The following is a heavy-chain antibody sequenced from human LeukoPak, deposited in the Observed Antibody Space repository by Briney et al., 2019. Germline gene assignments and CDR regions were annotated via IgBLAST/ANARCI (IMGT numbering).Heavy chain of an antibody. CDR1: DYSIRDGYD. CDR2: IFHSGRT. D-gene: IGHD2-15*01. J-gene: IGHJ4*02. Sequence: SETLSLTCSVSDYSIRDGYDWGWIRQPPGKGLEWIGSIFHSGRTSYNPSLKSRVTMSVDTSKNQFSLKLSSVAAADTAIYYCARDVAGLYYFDYWGQGTLVTVSS. V-gene: IGHV4-38-2*02. CDR3: ARDVAGLYYFDY.